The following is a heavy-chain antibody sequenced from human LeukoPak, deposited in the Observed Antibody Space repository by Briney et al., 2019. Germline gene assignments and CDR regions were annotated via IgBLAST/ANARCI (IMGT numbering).Heavy chain of an antibody. V-gene: IGHV4-39*07. CDR1: GASITSSSYY. Sequence: SETLSLTCTVSGASITSSSYYWGWIRQPPGKGLEWIGSIYYSGSTYYNPSLKSRLTISVDTSKNQFSLKLSSVTAADTAVYYCARVVYCSSTSCYGSGSDWFDPWGQGTLVTVSS. J-gene: IGHJ5*02. CDR2: IYYSGST. D-gene: IGHD2-2*01. CDR3: ARVVYCSSTSCYGSGSDWFDP.